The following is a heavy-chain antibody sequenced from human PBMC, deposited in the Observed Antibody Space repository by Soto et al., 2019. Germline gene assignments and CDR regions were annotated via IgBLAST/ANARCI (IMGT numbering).Heavy chain of an antibody. Sequence: EVQLVESGGGLVQPGGSLKLSCAASGFTFSDSAMHWVRQASGKGLEWVGRIRSKVNTYATAYAASVKGRFTISRDDSMNTAYLQMDSLKTEDTAVYYCTRRRDWTAMDPLDYWGQGTLVIVSS. CDR3: TRRRDWTAMDPLDY. CDR1: GFTFSDSA. D-gene: IGHD5-18*01. V-gene: IGHV3-73*02. J-gene: IGHJ4*02. CDR2: IRSKVNTYAT.